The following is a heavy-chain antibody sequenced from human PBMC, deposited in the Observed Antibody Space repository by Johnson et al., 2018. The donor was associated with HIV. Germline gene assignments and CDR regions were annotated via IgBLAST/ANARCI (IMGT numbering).Heavy chain of an antibody. V-gene: IGHV3-30*02. CDR1: GFTFSSYG. Sequence: QEKLVESGGSVVRPGGSLRLSCAASGFTFSSYGMHWVRQAPGKGLEWVAVIWYDGSNKYYADSVKGRFTISRDNSKNTLYLQMNSLRAEDTAVYYCATGRWEATTYDDAFDIWGQGTMVTVSS. CDR2: IWYDGSNK. J-gene: IGHJ3*02. CDR3: ATGRWEATTYDDAFDI. D-gene: IGHD1-26*01.